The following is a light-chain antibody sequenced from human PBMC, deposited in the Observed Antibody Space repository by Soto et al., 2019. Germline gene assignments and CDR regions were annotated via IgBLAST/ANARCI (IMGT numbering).Light chain of an antibody. CDR1: QSVSSN. V-gene: IGKV3-15*01. CDR3: QQYNNWQT. J-gene: IGKJ1*01. Sequence: EVVMTQSPATLSVSPGERATLSCRASQSVSSNLAWYQQRPGQAPRLLIYGASTRATGVPARFSGSGSGTEFTLTLSSLQSEDFAVYYCQQYNNWQTFGQGTEVEIK. CDR2: GAS.